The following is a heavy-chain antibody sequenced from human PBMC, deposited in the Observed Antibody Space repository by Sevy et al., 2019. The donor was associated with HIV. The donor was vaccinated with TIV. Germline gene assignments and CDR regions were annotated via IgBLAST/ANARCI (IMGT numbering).Heavy chain of an antibody. CDR3: ASRDYGGNSGVFDY. CDR1: GFTVSSNY. D-gene: IGHD4-17*01. V-gene: IGHV3-53*01. CDR2: IYSGGST. Sequence: GGSLRLSCAASGFTVSSNYMSWVRQAPGKGLEWVSVIYSGGSTHYADSVKGRFTISRDNSKNTLYLQMNSLRAEDTAVYYCASRDYGGNSGVFDYWGQGTLVTVSS. J-gene: IGHJ4*02.